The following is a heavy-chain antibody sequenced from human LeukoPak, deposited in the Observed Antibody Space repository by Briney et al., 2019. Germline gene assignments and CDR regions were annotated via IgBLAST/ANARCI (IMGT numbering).Heavy chain of an antibody. CDR3: ARDQYDTWSRRGNFDS. V-gene: IGHV3-7*03. Sequence: GGSLRLSCGVSGFTFGKYWMSWVRQAPGKGLEWVANIKLDGSEENYVDSVKGRFTISRDNTKNSLYLQMNSLRVEDTAVFYCARDQYDTWSRRGNFDSWGQGTLVIVSS. J-gene: IGHJ4*02. D-gene: IGHD3-3*01. CDR1: GFTFGKYW. CDR2: IKLDGSEE.